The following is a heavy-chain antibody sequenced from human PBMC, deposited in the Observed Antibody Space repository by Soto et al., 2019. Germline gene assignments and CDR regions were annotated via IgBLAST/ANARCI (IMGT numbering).Heavy chain of an antibody. D-gene: IGHD3-10*01. CDR1: GDTFANFA. J-gene: IGHJ5*02. CDR3: ARVVRGVVNWFDP. Sequence: HLVQSGPEVKRPGASITVSCKTSGDTFANFALSWVRQAPGQGLEWMGWIATYNNNKNYAQKFQGRLTLTTDTSTSTAYMELESLGYDDTAVYYCARVVRGVVNWFDPWGQGTLVTVSS. V-gene: IGHV1-18*01. CDR2: IATYNNNK.